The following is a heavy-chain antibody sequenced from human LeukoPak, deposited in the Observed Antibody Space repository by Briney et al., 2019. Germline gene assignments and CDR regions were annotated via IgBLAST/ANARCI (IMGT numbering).Heavy chain of an antibody. V-gene: IGHV3-64D*09. CDR1: GFTFSTSA. Sequence: GGSLRLSCSASGFTFSTSAMHWVRQAPGKGLEYVSAISSDGGSTYYADSVKGRFTISRDNSKNTLHLQMSSLRAEDTAVYYCVGVRWFGGSNWFDPWGQGTLVTVSS. D-gene: IGHD3-10*01. CDR3: VGVRWFGGSNWFDP. CDR2: ISSDGGST. J-gene: IGHJ5*02.